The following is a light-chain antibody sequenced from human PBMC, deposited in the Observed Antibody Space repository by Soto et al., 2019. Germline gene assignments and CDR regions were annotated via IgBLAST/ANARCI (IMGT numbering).Light chain of an antibody. CDR1: QSVSSQ. J-gene: IGKJ1*01. Sequence: EIVLTQSPGTLSLSPGERATLSCRASQSVSSQLAWYQQKPGQAPRVLIFGASNRATGIPDRFSGSGSGTDFTLTISRLEPEDFAIYYCQQYAGSPRTFGQGTKVDIK. V-gene: IGKV3-20*01. CDR2: GAS. CDR3: QQYAGSPRT.